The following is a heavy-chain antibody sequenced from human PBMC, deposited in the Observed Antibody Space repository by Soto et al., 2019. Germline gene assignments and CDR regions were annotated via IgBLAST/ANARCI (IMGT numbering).Heavy chain of an antibody. V-gene: IGHV4-34*01. D-gene: IGHD3-10*01. CDR1: GGSFSGYY. Sequence: QVQLQQWGAGLLKPSETLSLTCAVYGGSFSGYYWSWIRQPPGKGLEWIGEINHSGCTNYNPSLKSRVTISVDTSKNQFSLKLSSVTAADTAVYYCARGRNYYGSGSSGYYWGQGTLVTVSS. CDR2: INHSGCT. CDR3: ARGRNYYGSGSSGYY. J-gene: IGHJ4*02.